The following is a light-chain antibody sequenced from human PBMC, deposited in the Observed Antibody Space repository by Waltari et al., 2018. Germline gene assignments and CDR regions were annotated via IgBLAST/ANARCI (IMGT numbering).Light chain of an antibody. CDR3: LQHNTYPHT. Sequence: DIQMTQSTSSLSASVGDRLTITCRASQGIREDLGWYQQKPGKAPKRLIYPASLLQSGVPSRFSGSGSGTEFTLTIRSLQPEDFATYYCLQHNTYPHTFLQRTKLEIE. J-gene: IGKJ2*01. V-gene: IGKV1-17*01. CDR1: QGIRED. CDR2: PAS.